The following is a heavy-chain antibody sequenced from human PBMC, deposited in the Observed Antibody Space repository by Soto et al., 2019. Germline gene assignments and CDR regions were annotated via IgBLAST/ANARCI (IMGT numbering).Heavy chain of an antibody. V-gene: IGHV1-3*01. Sequence: QVQLVQSGSEVRKPGASVKISCEASGNSFTTSAIHWVRQAPGQRPEWMGWINAGNGYIKYSQTFQGRVTITRDTSASTVYMELSSLKYEDTGIYYCTRESAPWGCEHWGQGTRVTVSS. CDR1: GNSFTTSA. CDR3: TRESAPWGCEH. D-gene: IGHD7-27*01. J-gene: IGHJ1*01. CDR2: INAGNGYI.